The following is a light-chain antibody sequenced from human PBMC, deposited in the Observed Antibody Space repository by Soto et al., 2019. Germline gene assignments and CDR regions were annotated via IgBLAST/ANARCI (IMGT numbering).Light chain of an antibody. CDR1: QTVRNNY. CDR2: DAS. Sequence: EFVLTQSPGTLSLSPGERATLSCRASQTVRNNYLAWYQQKPGQAPRLLIYDASSRATGIPDRFSGGGSGTDFTLTISRLEPEDFAVYYCQQLSSYPLHFGGGTQVDIK. J-gene: IGKJ4*01. CDR3: QQLSSYPLH. V-gene: IGKV3-20*01.